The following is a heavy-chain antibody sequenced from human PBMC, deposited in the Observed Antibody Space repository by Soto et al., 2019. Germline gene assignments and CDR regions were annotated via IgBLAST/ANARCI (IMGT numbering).Heavy chain of an antibody. J-gene: IGHJ4*02. Sequence: EVQLLESGGGLVQPGGSLRLSCAASGFTFSSYAMSWVRQAPGKGLEWVSAISGSGGSTYYADSVKGRFTISRDNSKNTLYLQMNSLGAEGKAVYYCAKGQGGGEPGFLEWLFPPSPDYWGQGTLVTVSS. D-gene: IGHD3-3*01. CDR2: ISGSGGST. CDR3: AKGQGGGEPGFLEWLFPPSPDY. CDR1: GFTFSSYA. V-gene: IGHV3-23*01.